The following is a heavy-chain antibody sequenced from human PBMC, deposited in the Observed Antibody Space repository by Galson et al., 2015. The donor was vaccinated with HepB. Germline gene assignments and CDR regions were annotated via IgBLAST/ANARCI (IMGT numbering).Heavy chain of an antibody. J-gene: IGHJ3*02. V-gene: IGHV4-34*01. Sequence: ETLSLTCAVYGGSFSGYYWSWIRQPPGKGLEWIGEINHSGSTNYNPSLKSRVTISVDTSKNQFSLKLSSVTAADTAVYYCARGKGGFGTMVRGVKTRYAFDIWGQGTMVTVSS. CDR1: GGSFSGYY. CDR3: ARGKGGFGTMVRGVKTRYAFDI. D-gene: IGHD3-10*01. CDR2: INHSGST.